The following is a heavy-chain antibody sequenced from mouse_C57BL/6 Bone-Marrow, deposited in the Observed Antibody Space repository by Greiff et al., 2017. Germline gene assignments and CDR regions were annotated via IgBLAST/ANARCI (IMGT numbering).Heavy chain of an antibody. V-gene: IGHV1-81*01. CDR1: GYTFTSYG. CDR3: AREPVVERDYYAMDY. D-gene: IGHD1-1*01. Sequence: QVQLQQSGAELARPGASVKLSCKASGYTFTSYGISWVKQRTGQGLEWIGEIYPRSGNTYYNEKFKGKATLTADKSSSTAYMELRSLTSEDSAVYFCAREPVVERDYYAMDYWGQGTSVTVSS. CDR2: IYPRSGNT. J-gene: IGHJ4*01.